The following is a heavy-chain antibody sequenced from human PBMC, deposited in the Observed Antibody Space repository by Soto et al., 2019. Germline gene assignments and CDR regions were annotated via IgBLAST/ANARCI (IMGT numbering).Heavy chain of an antibody. CDR2: INSDGSST. Sequence: GGSLRLSCAASGFTFRGYWMHWVRQAPGTGLVWVSRINSDGSSTSYADSVKGRFTISRDNAKNTLYLQMNSLRAEDTAVYYCARDLRRRLTSITSFGVVAGMDVWGQGT. CDR1: GFTFRGYW. J-gene: IGHJ6*02. D-gene: IGHD3-3*01. V-gene: IGHV3-74*01. CDR3: ARDLRRRLTSITSFGVVAGMDV.